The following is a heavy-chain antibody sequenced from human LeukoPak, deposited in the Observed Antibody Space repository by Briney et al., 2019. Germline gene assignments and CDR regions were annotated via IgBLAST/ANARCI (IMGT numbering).Heavy chain of an antibody. V-gene: IGHV3-23*01. CDR1: RFTFSDYA. Sequence: GGSLRLSCAASRFTFSDYAMTWVRQAPGKGLEWVATISGSGVMTYYADSVKGRFAVSGDNSKNTLYLQMNSLRAEDTAVYYCAKDLLRGGATRFRNYYYYMDVWGKGTTVTVSS. D-gene: IGHD1-26*01. CDR3: AKDLLRGGATRFRNYYYYMDV. J-gene: IGHJ6*03. CDR2: ISGSGVMT.